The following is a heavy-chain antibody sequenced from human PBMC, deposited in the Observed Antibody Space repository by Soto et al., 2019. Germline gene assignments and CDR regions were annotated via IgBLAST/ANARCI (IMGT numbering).Heavy chain of an antibody. CDR3: ARSIDYSNYRWFDP. CDR1: GYTFTSYG. V-gene: IGHV1-18*01. Sequence: ASVKVSCKASGYTFTSYGISWVRQAPGQGLEWMGWISAYNGNTKYSQKLQGRVTITRDTSASTAYMELSSLRSEDTAVYYCARSIDYSNYRWFDPWGQGTLVTVSS. D-gene: IGHD4-4*01. J-gene: IGHJ5*02. CDR2: ISAYNGNT.